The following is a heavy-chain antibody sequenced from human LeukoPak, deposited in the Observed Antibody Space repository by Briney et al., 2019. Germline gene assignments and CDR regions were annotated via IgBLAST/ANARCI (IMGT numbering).Heavy chain of an antibody. Sequence: GGSLRLSCAASGFTFSSYGMHWVRQAPGKGLEWVAVIWYDGSNKYYADSVKGRFTISRDNSKNTLYLQMNSLRAEDTAFYYCARDGSSGWYSDYWGQGTLVTVSS. J-gene: IGHJ4*02. CDR2: IWYDGSNK. CDR3: ARDGSSGWYSDY. V-gene: IGHV3-33*01. CDR1: GFTFSSYG. D-gene: IGHD6-19*01.